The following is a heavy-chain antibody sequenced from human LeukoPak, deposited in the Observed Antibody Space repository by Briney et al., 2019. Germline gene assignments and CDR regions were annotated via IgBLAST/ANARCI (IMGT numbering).Heavy chain of an antibody. D-gene: IGHD2-15*01. J-gene: IGHJ4*02. CDR2: IYYSGTT. CDR1: GGSISSSSYY. V-gene: IGHV4-39*01. Sequence: SETLSLTCTVSGGSISSSSYYWGWIRQPPGKGLEWIGSIYYSGTTYYNPSLKSRVTISVDTSKNQFSLKLSSVTAADTAVYYCARPYCSGGSCYLGPFDYWGQGTLVTVSS. CDR3: ARPYCSGGSCYLGPFDY.